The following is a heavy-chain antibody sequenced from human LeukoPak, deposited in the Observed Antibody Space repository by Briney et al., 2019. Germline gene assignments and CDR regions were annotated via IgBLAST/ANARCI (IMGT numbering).Heavy chain of an antibody. CDR1: GFTFGDVV. Sequence: GGSLRLSCVASGFTFGDVVMSWVRQAPGKGLEWVSAISYNGASTGYADSVKGRFAISRDNSKNTLYLQMNSLRAEDTAVYYCARRTGGTKDYWGQGTKVTVSS. J-gene: IGHJ4*02. V-gene: IGHV3-23*01. CDR3: ARRTGGTKDY. CDR2: ISYNGAST. D-gene: IGHD7-27*01.